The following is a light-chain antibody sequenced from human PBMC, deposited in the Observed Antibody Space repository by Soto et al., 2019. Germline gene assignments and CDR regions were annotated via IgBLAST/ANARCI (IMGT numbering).Light chain of an antibody. V-gene: IGLV2-14*01. CDR2: EVS. CDR3: ISYTKTSPAYV. Sequence: QSALTQPASVSGSPGQSITISCTGSSSDIGTYNLVSWYQQQPGKAPRLVIYEVSGRPSGVSVRFSGSKSGNTASLTISGLQVDDGGDYYCISYTKTSPAYVFGTGTKLTVL. J-gene: IGLJ1*01. CDR1: SSDIGTYNL.